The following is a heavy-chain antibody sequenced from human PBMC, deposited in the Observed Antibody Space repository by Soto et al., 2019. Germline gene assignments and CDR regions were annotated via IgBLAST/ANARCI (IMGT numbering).Heavy chain of an antibody. Sequence: SETLSLTCTVSGGSISSYYWSWIRQSPGKGLEWITHIYNSGTTNYNPSLKSRVTISVDTSKNQFSLKLRSVTAADTAVYYCATDYGDYVGAFDIWGQGTMVTVSS. J-gene: IGHJ3*02. V-gene: IGHV4-59*01. CDR3: ATDYGDYVGAFDI. CDR1: GGSISSYY. D-gene: IGHD4-17*01. CDR2: IYNSGTT.